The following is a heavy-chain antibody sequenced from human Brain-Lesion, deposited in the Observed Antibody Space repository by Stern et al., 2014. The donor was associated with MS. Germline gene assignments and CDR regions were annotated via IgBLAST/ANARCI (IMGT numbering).Heavy chain of an antibody. CDR1: GFTFSNYW. D-gene: IGHD6-19*01. V-gene: IGHV3-7*01. Sequence: EVQLEESGGGLVQPGGSLRLSCAASGFTFSNYWMNWVRQAPGKGLEWAANVKQDGSETYYVDSVKGRFTISRDNAKNSLYLQVNSLRAEDTAVYYCVRAAFTTGWYYWYFDLWGRGTLVTVSS. J-gene: IGHJ2*01. CDR2: VKQDGSET. CDR3: VRAAFTTGWYYWYFDL.